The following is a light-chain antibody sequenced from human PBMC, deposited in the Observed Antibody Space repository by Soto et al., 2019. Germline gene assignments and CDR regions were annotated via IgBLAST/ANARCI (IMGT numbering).Light chain of an antibody. V-gene: IGKV1-5*02. Sequence: DIQMTQSPSTLSASVGDRGTIIYRASQSISSWLAGYHQKPGQAPKLLIYDSSSLECGVPSRFSGNESGTEFSLSSSSLLPDDFATHYFRTDNSYSRTLGQLNQVQIK. J-gene: IGKJ1*01. CDR1: QSISSW. CDR3: RTDNSYSRT. CDR2: DSS.